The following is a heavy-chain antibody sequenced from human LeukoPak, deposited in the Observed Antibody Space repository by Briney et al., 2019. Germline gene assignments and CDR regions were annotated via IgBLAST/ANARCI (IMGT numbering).Heavy chain of an antibody. D-gene: IGHD6-19*01. V-gene: IGHV3-7*01. J-gene: IGHJ4*02. Sequence: SGGSLRLSCAASGFTFSSYWMSWVRQAPGKGLEWEASIKQDGSEKYYVDSVKGRFTISRDNAKNSLYLQMNSLRAEDTALYYCATPGGWYFDYWGQGTPVTVSS. CDR2: IKQDGSEK. CDR1: GFTFSSYW. CDR3: ATPGGWYFDY.